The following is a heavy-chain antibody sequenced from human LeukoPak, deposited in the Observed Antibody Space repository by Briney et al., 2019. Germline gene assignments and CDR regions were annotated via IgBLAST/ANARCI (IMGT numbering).Heavy chain of an antibody. CDR3: VRGYSFGPYGMDV. D-gene: IGHD2-15*01. CDR1: GFPFSSYA. J-gene: IGHJ6*02. V-gene: IGHV3-64D*09. Sequence: GGSLRLSCSASGFPFSSYAMEWVRQAPGKGLEYVSAISDSGGSTYYADSVKGRFTISRDNSKNTLYLQMSSLRAENTAVYFCVRGYSFGPYGMDVWGQGTTVTVSS. CDR2: ISDSGGST.